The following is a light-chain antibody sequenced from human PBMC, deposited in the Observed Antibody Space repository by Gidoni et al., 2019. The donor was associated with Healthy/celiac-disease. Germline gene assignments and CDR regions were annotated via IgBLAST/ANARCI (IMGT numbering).Light chain of an antibody. CDR3: QQRSNWMWT. V-gene: IGKV3-11*01. CDR2: DAS. CDR1: QSVSSY. Sequence: IVLTHPPATLSLSPGERATLSCRASQSVSSYLAWYQQKPGQAPRLLIYDASNRATGIPARFSGSGSGTDFTLTISSLEPEDFAVYYCQQRSNWMWTFGQGTKVEIK. J-gene: IGKJ1*01.